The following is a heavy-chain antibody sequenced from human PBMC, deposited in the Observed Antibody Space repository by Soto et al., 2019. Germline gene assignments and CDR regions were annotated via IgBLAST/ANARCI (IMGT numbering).Heavy chain of an antibody. CDR3: AADVYYYDRSGYYYFDY. J-gene: IGHJ4*02. V-gene: IGHV1-58*01. CDR2: IVVGSGNT. D-gene: IGHD3-22*01. CDR1: GFTFTSSA. Sequence: SVKVSCKASGFTFTSSAVQWVRQARGQRLEWIGWIVVGSGNTNYAQKFQERVTITRDMSTSTAYMELSSLRSEDTAVYYCAADVYYYDRSGYYYFDYWGQGTLVTVTS.